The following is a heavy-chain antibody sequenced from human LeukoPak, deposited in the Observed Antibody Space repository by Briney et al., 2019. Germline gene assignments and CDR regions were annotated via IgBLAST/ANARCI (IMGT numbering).Heavy chain of an antibody. CDR2: IYPGDSDT. CDR1: GYSFTSYW. J-gene: IGHJ4*02. D-gene: IGHD6-19*01. Sequence: GESLKISCKGSGYSFTSYWISWVRQMPGEGLEWMGIIYPGDSDTRYSPSFRGQVTISADKSISTAYLQWSSLKASDTAMYYCARLDPGYSSGWYYFDYWGQGTLVTVSS. CDR3: ARLDPGYSSGWYYFDY. V-gene: IGHV5-51*01.